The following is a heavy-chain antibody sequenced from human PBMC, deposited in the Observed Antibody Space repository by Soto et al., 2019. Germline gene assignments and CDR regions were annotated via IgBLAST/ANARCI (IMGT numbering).Heavy chain of an antibody. Sequence: PGGSLRLSCAASGFTFSSYAMSWVRQAPGKGLEWVSAISGSGGSTYYADSVEGRFTISRDNSKNTLYLQMNSLRAEDTAVYYCARDRKKYDFWSGYPHDYYYYGMDVSGQATTVTVSS. D-gene: IGHD3-3*01. CDR1: GFTFSSYA. CDR2: ISGSGGST. V-gene: IGHV3-23*01. CDR3: ARDRKKYDFWSGYPHDYYYYGMDV. J-gene: IGHJ6*02.